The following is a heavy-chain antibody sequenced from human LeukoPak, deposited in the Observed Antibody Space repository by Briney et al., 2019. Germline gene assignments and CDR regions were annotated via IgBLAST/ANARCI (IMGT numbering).Heavy chain of an antibody. CDR3: ARDDYYYDSSGYVNDAFDI. V-gene: IGHV4-59*12. D-gene: IGHD3-22*01. J-gene: IGHJ3*02. Sequence: SETLSLTCTVSGGSISSSYWSWIRQRPGKGLEWIGYIYYSGTTNYHPSLKSRLTISVDTSKNQFSLKLSSVTAADTAVYYCARDDYYYDSSGYVNDAFDIWGQGTMVTVSS. CDR2: IYYSGTT. CDR1: GGSISSSY.